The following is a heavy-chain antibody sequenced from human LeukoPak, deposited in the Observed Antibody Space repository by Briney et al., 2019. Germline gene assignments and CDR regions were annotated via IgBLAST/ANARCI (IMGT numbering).Heavy chain of an antibody. CDR2: IYYSGST. J-gene: IGHJ4*02. V-gene: IGHV4-39*07. Sequence: SETLSLTCTVSGGSISSSSYYWGWIRQPPGKGLEWIGSIYYSGSTYYNPSFKSRVTISVDTSKNQFSLKLSSVTAADTAVYYCARDGAHSSSWYPIDYWGQGTLVTVSS. CDR1: GGSISSSSYY. D-gene: IGHD6-13*01. CDR3: ARDGAHSSSWYPIDY.